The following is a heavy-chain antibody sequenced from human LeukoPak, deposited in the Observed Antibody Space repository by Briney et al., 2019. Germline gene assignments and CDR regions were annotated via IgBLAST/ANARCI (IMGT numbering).Heavy chain of an antibody. V-gene: IGHV3-30*18. CDR1: GFTFSNYG. Sequence: GGSLRLSCAASGFTFSNYGMHWVRQAPGKGLEWVAAISFDGSIDSVKGRFTISRDNSKNTLYLQMNSLRPEDTAVYYCAKTIGIAAAGHFDYWGQGTLVTVSS. D-gene: IGHD6-13*01. CDR2: ISFDGS. J-gene: IGHJ4*02. CDR3: AKTIGIAAAGHFDY.